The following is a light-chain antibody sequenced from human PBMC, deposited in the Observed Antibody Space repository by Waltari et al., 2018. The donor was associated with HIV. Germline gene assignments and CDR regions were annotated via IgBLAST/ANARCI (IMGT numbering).Light chain of an antibody. V-gene: IGLV6-57*04. CDR1: TGTISSNS. CDR2: EDT. CDR3: QSYDTTNHLI. J-gene: IGLJ2*01. Sequence: FMLTQPHSMSASPGTTVTIPCTRRTGTISSNSVQWYQPRPGGAPTTVVFEDTQRPSGVPERFSGSIDSSSNSASLTISGLKTEDEADYYCQSYDTTNHLIFGGGTKVTVL.